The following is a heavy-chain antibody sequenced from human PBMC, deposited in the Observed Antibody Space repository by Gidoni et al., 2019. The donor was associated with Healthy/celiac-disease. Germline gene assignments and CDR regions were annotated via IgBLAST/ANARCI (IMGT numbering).Heavy chain of an antibody. D-gene: IGHD3-9*01. CDR2: TRNKANSYTT. V-gene: IGHV3-72*01. CDR1: GFTFSDHY. Sequence: EVQLVASGVGLVQPGGSLRLSCAASGFTFSDHYMDWVRQAPGKGLEWGGRTRNKANSYTTEYAESVKGRFTISRDDSKNSLYLKMNSLKTEDTAVYYCARGGRYYDILTGYESAYYFDYWGQGTLVTVSS. J-gene: IGHJ4*02. CDR3: ARGGRYYDILTGYESAYYFDY.